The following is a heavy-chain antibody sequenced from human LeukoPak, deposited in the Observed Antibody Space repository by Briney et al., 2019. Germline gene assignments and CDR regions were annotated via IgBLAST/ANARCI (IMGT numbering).Heavy chain of an antibody. CDR2: ISGSGGST. Sequence: GGSLRLSCAVSGFTVSSNYMSWVRQAPGKGLEWVSAISGSGGSTYYADSVKGRFTISRDNSKNTLYLQMNSLRAEDTAVYYCAKDYSSGTTDYWGQGTLVTVSS. J-gene: IGHJ4*02. CDR1: GFTVSSNY. V-gene: IGHV3-23*01. D-gene: IGHD3-10*01. CDR3: AKDYSSGTTDY.